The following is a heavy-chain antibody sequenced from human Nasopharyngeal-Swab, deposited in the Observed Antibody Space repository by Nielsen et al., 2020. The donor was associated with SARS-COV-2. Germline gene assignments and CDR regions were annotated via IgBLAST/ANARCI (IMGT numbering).Heavy chain of an antibody. Sequence: ASVKVSCKASGYTFIDYYIHWVRQAPGQGLEWMGWIDSKSGVAKYAQKFQGRVTMTRDTSMGTAYMELNRLTSDDTAVYYCARELAGITADGRFYDSGMDVWGQGTSVAVSS. D-gene: IGHD6-25*01. J-gene: IGHJ6*02. CDR3: ARELAGITADGRFYDSGMDV. CDR1: GYTFIDYY. CDR2: IDSKSGVA. V-gene: IGHV1-2*02.